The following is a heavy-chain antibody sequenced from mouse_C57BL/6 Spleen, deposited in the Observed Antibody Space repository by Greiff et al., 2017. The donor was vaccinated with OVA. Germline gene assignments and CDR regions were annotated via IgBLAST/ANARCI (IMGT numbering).Heavy chain of an antibody. Sequence: EVKVEESGGGLVKPGGSLKLSCAASGFTFSDYGMHWVRQAPEKGLEWVAYISSGSSTIYYADTVKGRFTISRDNAKNTLFLQMTSLRSEDTAMYYCARDLYYGSSYWYFDVWGTGTTVTVSS. D-gene: IGHD1-1*01. V-gene: IGHV5-17*01. CDR2: ISSGSSTI. CDR1: GFTFSDYG. J-gene: IGHJ1*03. CDR3: ARDLYYGSSYWYFDV.